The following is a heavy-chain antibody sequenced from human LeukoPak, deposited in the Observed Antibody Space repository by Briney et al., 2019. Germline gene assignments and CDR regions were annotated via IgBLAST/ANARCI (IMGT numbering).Heavy chain of an antibody. V-gene: IGHV5-51*01. D-gene: IGHD5-24*01. CDR3: ARRRDGFNYVGTDY. J-gene: IGHJ4*02. CDR1: GYIFTNYW. Sequence: HGESLKISRQGSGYIFTNYWIGWVRQMPGKGLEWMGIIYPGDSDTTYSPSFQGQVTISADKSISTAYLQWSSLKASDTAMYYCARRRDGFNYVGTDYWGQGTLVTVSS. CDR2: IYPGDSDT.